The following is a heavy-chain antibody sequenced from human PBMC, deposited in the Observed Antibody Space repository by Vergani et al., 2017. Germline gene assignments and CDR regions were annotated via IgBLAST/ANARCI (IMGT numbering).Heavy chain of an antibody. Sequence: EVQLVESGGDLVRPGGSLRLSCAASGFTFSSHWMHWVRQPPGKGLVWDSRISGDGDMTKYADSGQGRFTISRDNTKNTLFLQMNSLRADDTAVYYCITGTTEPYWGQGTIVTVSS. D-gene: IGHD4-17*01. V-gene: IGHV3-74*03. CDR3: ITGTTEPY. CDR2: ISGDGDMT. CDR1: GFTFSSHW. J-gene: IGHJ4*02.